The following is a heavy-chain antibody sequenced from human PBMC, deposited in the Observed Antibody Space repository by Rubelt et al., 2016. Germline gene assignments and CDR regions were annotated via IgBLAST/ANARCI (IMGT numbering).Heavy chain of an antibody. CDR1: GFTFSSYG. D-gene: IGHD2-15*01. CDR2: IWYDGSNK. Sequence: VQLVESGGGVVQPGRSLRLSCAASGFTFSSYGMHWVRQAPGKGLEWVAVIWYDGSNKYYADSVKGRFTISRDNSKNTLYLQMNSLRAEDTAVYYCAKDTLYWSGGSCYSGPEEVRGLDYWGQGTLVTVSS. CDR3: AKDTLYWSGGSCYSGPEEVRGLDY. J-gene: IGHJ4*02. V-gene: IGHV3-33*06.